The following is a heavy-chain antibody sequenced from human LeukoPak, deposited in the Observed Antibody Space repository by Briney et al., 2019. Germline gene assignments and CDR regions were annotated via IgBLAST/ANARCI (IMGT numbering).Heavy chain of an antibody. CDR2: IYDSGST. CDR3: ARHYGH. CDR1: XGSXRSSYYY. V-gene: IGHV4-39*01. Sequence: TXSLXXXXXXGSXRSSYYYWGWIXQPPGKGLEWIGSIYDSGSTYYNPSLKSRVTISVDTSKNQFSLKLNSVTAADTAVYYCARHYGHWGQGTLVTVSS. J-gene: IGHJ4*02. D-gene: IGHD3-10*01.